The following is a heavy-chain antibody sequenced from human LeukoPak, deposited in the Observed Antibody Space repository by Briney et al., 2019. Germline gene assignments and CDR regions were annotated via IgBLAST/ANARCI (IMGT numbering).Heavy chain of an antibody. CDR3: ARAEYVNWYFDL. CDR2: IYHSGST. CDR1: GYSISSGYY. J-gene: IGHJ2*01. Sequence: SETLSLTCTVSGYSISSGYYWGWIRQPPGKGLEWIGSIYHSGSTYYNPSLKSRVTISVDTSKNQFSLKLSSVTAADTAVYYCARAEYVNWYFDLWGRGTLVTVSS. D-gene: IGHD3-16*01. V-gene: IGHV4-38-2*02.